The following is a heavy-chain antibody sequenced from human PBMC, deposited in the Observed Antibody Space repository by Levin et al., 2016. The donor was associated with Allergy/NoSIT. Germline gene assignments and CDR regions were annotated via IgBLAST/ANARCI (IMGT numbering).Heavy chain of an antibody. V-gene: IGHV3-23*01. Sequence: GESLKISCAASGFTFSSYAMSWVHQAPGKGLEWVSAISGSGGSTYYADSAKGRFTISRDNSKNTLYLQMNSLRAEDTAVYYCAKAGIYYDKTYLGGWGQGILVTVSS. J-gene: IGHJ4*02. CDR3: AKAGIYYDKTYLGG. CDR2: ISGSGGST. D-gene: IGHD3-22*01. CDR1: GFTFSSYA.